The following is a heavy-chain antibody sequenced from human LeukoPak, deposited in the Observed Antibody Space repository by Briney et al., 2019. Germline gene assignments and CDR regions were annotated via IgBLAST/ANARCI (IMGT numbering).Heavy chain of an antibody. CDR1: GGSISSYY. Sequence: SETLSLTCTVSGGSISSYYWSWIRQPPGKGLEWIGYIYYSGSTNYNPSLKSRVTISVDTSKNQFSLKLSSVTAADTAVYYCAREPAVVPAAWGAFDIWGQGTMVTVSS. CDR2: IYYSGST. V-gene: IGHV4-59*12. J-gene: IGHJ3*02. D-gene: IGHD2-2*01. CDR3: AREPAVVPAAWGAFDI.